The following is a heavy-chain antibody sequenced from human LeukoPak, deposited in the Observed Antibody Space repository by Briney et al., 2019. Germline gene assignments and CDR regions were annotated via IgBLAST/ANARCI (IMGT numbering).Heavy chain of an antibody. CDR3: ARGGRVVTAIDY. V-gene: IGHV4-34*01. D-gene: IGHD2-21*02. CDR1: GGSFSGYY. J-gene: IGHJ4*02. CDR2: INHSGST. Sequence: SETLSLTCAVHGGSFSGYYWSWIRQPPGKGLEWIGEINHSGSTNYNPSLKSRVTISVDTSKNQFSLKLSSVTAADTAVYYCARGGRVVTAIDYWGQGTLVTVSS.